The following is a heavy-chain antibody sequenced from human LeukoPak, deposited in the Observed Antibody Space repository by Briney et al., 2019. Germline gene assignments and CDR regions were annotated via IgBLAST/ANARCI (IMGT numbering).Heavy chain of an antibody. D-gene: IGHD6-13*01. CDR1: GGSISSGGYY. J-gene: IGHJ6*02. Sequence: SETLSLTCTVSGGSISSGGYYWSWIRQHPGKGLEWIGYIYYSGSTYYNPSIKSRVTISVDTSKNQFSLKLSSVTAADTAVYYCASASPYSSSWYRTYYYGMDVWGQGTTVTVSS. V-gene: IGHV4-31*03. CDR2: IYYSGST. CDR3: ASASPYSSSWYRTYYYGMDV.